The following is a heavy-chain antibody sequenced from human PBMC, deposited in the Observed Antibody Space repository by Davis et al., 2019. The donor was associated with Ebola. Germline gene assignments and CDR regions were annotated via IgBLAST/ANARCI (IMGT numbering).Heavy chain of an antibody. CDR2: IIPIFGTA. J-gene: IGHJ6*02. CDR1: GGTFSSYA. Sequence: AASVKVSCKASGGTFSSYAISWVRQAPGQGLEWMGGIIPIFGTANYAQKLQGRVTITADESTSTAYMELSSLRSEDTAVYYCARDGIVATMNYYYYYGMDVWGQGTTVTVS. V-gene: IGHV1-69*13. CDR3: ARDGIVATMNYYYYYGMDV. D-gene: IGHD5-12*01.